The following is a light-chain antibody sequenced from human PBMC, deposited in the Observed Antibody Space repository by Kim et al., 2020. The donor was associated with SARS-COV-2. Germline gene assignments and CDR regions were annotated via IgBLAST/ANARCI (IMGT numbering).Light chain of an antibody. CDR3: STYTTTTTL. J-gene: IGLJ3*02. Sequence: QSALTQPASVSGSPGQSITISCTGTSSDFGDYDWVSWYQQHPGTGPKLMIYNVYNRPSGVSNRFSGSKSGNTASLHITGLQAEDEADYYCSTYTTTTTLFGGGTKLTVL. V-gene: IGLV2-14*03. CDR2: NVY. CDR1: SSDFGDYDW.